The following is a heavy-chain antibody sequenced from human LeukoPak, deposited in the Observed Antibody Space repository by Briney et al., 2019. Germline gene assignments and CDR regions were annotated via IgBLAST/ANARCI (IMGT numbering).Heavy chain of an antibody. J-gene: IGHJ4*02. D-gene: IGHD2-21*02. CDR3: ARLPARRVVTTPTYFDY. V-gene: IGHV4-59*01. Sequence: SETLSLTCTVSGGSISDYYWNWIRQPPGKGLEWIGYMSYSGSTNYNPSLKSRVTISVDMSKNQFSLKLSSVTAADTAVYYCARLPARRVVTTPTYFDYWGQGALVTVSS. CDR2: MSYSGST. CDR1: GGSISDYY.